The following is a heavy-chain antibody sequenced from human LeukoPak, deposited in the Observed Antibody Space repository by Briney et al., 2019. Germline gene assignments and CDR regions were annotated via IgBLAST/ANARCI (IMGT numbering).Heavy chain of an antibody. Sequence: GGSLRLSCVGSGFNFKNYVMIWVRQAPGKGLEWVSGITGSSSSLYYIDSVKGRFTISRDNYMNTVYLQMNSLRVEDTAVYYCARDSLRGWGHAFDIWGQGTMVTVSS. J-gene: IGHJ3*02. V-gene: IGHV3-23*01. CDR1: GFNFKNYV. CDR2: ITGSSSSL. D-gene: IGHD1-26*01. CDR3: ARDSLRGWGHAFDI.